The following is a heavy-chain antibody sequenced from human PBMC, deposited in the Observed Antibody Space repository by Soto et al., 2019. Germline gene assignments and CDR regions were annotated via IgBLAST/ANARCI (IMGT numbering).Heavy chain of an antibody. CDR2: INAGSGDT. J-gene: IGHJ5*02. CDR1: GYTFTTYA. Sequence: QVQFVQSGAEVKKPGASVKVSCKASGYTFTTYAIHWVRQAPGQGLEWMGWINAGSGDTGYSQKVLGRVIITRGTSPRTANMELSSLRTEDTAVYYCAGDQYFYDRSGYRATYNWIDPWGQGTLITVSS. CDR3: AGDQYFYDRSGYRATYNWIDP. D-gene: IGHD3-22*01. V-gene: IGHV1-3*01.